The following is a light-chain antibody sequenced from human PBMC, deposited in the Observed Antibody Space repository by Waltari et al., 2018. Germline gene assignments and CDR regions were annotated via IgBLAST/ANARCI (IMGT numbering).Light chain of an antibody. Sequence: SSEMTKPPSVSVSPGQTARITFHGDAFPTQDTSVYQQKPGQAPILVMLNDSERPSEIPELFSGSSSGTTVTLTISGVQAEDEADYYCQSADSSGDYVVFGGGTKLTVL. CDR2: NDS. CDR3: QSADSSGDYVV. CDR1: AFPTQD. V-gene: IGLV3-25*03. J-gene: IGLJ2*01.